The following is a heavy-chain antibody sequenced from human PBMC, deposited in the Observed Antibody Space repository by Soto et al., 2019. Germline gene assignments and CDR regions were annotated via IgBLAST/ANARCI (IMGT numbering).Heavy chain of an antibody. CDR1: GGSISSGSYY. Sequence: SETLSLTCTVSGGSISSGSYYWGWIRQPPGKGLEWIGSIYYSGSTYYNPSLKSRVTISVDTSKNQFSLKLSSVTAADTAVYYCASTLPEDAFDIWGQGTMVTVSS. CDR3: ASTLPEDAFDI. CDR2: IYYSGST. D-gene: IGHD2-2*01. V-gene: IGHV4-39*01. J-gene: IGHJ3*02.